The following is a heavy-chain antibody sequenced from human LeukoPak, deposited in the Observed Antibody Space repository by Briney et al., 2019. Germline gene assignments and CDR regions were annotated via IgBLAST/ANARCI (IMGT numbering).Heavy chain of an antibody. CDR1: GGTFSSYA. V-gene: IGHV1-69*13. D-gene: IGHD6-6*01. CDR3: ARPYSSSSYYYGMDV. J-gene: IGHJ6*02. CDR2: IIPIFGTA. Sequence: SVKVSCKASGGTFSSYAISWVRQAPGQGLEWMGGIIPIFGTANYAQKFQGKVTITADESTSTAYMELSSLRSEDTAVYYCARPYSSSSYYYGMDVWGQGTTVTVSS.